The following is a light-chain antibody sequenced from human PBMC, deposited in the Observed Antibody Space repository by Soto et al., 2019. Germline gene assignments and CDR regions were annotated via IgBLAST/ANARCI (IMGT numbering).Light chain of an antibody. Sequence: DVVMTQSPLSLPVTLGQPASISCRSSQRLVYSDGNTYLNWYQQRPGQSPRRLIYKTSNRASGVPSRFSGSGSGTDFTLTISSLQPEDFATYSCQQSYNSPQTFGRGTKVDIK. J-gene: IGKJ1*01. CDR2: KTS. CDR3: QQSYNSPQT. CDR1: QRLVYSDGNTY. V-gene: IGKV2-30*01.